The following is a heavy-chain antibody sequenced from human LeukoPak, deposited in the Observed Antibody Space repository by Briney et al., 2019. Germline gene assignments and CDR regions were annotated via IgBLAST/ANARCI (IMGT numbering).Heavy chain of an antibody. D-gene: IGHD4-17*01. CDR1: GASISSYY. V-gene: IGHV4-4*07. Sequence: PSETLSLTCTVSGASISSYYWSWIRQPAGKGLEWIGRIYTSGSTKYNPSLKSRVTMSADTSKSQFSLKLSSVTAADTAVYYCARDLNGDYSYYFYGMDVWGQGTTVTVSS. CDR3: ARDLNGDYSYYFYGMDV. CDR2: IYTSGST. J-gene: IGHJ6*02.